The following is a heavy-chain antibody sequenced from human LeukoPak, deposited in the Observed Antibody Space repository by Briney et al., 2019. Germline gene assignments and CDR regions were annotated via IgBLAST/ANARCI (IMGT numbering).Heavy chain of an antibody. V-gene: IGHV3-7*01. CDR1: GFTFSNYW. J-gene: IGHJ5*02. CDR3: ASSRYYDYVWGSYRTPWFDP. CDR2: IKVDGSEK. Sequence: PGGSLRLSCAASGFTFSNYWMSWVRQAPGRGLEWVANIKVDGSEKYYVDSVKGRFTISRDNAKNSLYLQMNSLRAEDTAVYYCASSRYYDYVWGSYRTPWFDPWGQGTLVTVSS. D-gene: IGHD3-16*02.